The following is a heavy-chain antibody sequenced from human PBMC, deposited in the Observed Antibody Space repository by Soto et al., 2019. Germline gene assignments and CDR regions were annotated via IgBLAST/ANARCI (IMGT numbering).Heavy chain of an antibody. CDR2: INHSGST. CDR1: GGSFSGYY. Sequence: SETLSLTCAVYGGSFSGYYWSWIRQPPGKGLEWIGEINHSGSTNYNPSLKSRVTISVDTSKNQFSLKLSSVTAADTAVYYCARVFPDFWSGYYATGFDYWGQGTLVTVSS. J-gene: IGHJ4*02. D-gene: IGHD3-3*01. CDR3: ARVFPDFWSGYYATGFDY. V-gene: IGHV4-34*01.